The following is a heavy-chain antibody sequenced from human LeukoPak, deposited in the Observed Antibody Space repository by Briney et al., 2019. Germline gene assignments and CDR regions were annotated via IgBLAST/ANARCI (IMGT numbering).Heavy chain of an antibody. V-gene: IGHV3-74*01. J-gene: IGHJ4*02. Sequence: PGGSLRLSCAATGFTFSSYSMNWVRQAPGKGLVWVSRINSDGTSTTYADSVKGRFTISRDNAKNTLFLQMSSLRAEDTAVYYCAKGGRLRPDYWGQGALVTVSS. CDR2: INSDGTST. CDR1: GFTFSSYS. CDR3: AKGGRLRPDY. D-gene: IGHD3-16*01.